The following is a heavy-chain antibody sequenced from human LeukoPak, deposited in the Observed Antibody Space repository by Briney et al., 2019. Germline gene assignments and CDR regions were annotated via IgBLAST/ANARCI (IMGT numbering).Heavy chain of an antibody. CDR3: ARHRSGSRFDY. CDR2: IYYSGST. D-gene: IGHD7-27*01. CDR1: GGSISSYY. Sequence: SETLSLTCTVSGGSISSYYWSWIRQPPGKGLEWIGYIYYSGSTNYNPSPKSRVTISVDTSKNQFSLKLSSVTAADTAVYYCARHRSGSRFDYWGQGTLVTVSS. V-gene: IGHV4-59*08. J-gene: IGHJ4*02.